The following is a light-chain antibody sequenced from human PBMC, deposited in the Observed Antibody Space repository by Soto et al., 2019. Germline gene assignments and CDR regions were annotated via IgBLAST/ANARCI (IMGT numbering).Light chain of an antibody. CDR2: GAS. V-gene: IGKV3-20*01. J-gene: IGKJ4*01. CDR3: QQYSASPPT. Sequence: LTHGERATLSCRASQSVGSIYLAWYQQKPGQAPRLLIHGASSRATGIPDRFSGSGSGTDFTLTISRLAPEDFTVYYCQQYSASPPTFVGGTKFDIK. CDR1: QSVGSIY.